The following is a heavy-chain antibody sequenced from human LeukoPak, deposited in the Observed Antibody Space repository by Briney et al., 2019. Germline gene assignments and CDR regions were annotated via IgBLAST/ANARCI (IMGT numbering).Heavy chain of an antibody. Sequence: GASVKVSCKASGYTFTTYAMNWVRQAPGQGLEWMGWINTDAGNPTYAQGFTGRFVFSLDTSVSTAYLQISSLKAEDTAVYYCARASCTGGTCPTFIDFWGQGTLVTVSS. V-gene: IGHV7-4-1*02. D-gene: IGHD2-15*01. CDR3: ARASCTGGTCPTFIDF. CDR1: GYTFTTYA. CDR2: INTDAGNP. J-gene: IGHJ4*02.